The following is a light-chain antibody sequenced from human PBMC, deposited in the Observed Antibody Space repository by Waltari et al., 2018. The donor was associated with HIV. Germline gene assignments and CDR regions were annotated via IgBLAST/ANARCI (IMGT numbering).Light chain of an antibody. V-gene: IGLV1-51*01. CDR1: SSNIGNNY. Sequence: QFVLTQAPSVSAAPGQNVTISCSGSSSNIGNNYVSWYQHFPGTAPKLLIIDINKRPAGIPDRFSGAKSGTSATMDIAGLQTGDEADYYCGTWDSSLSVGLFGGGTKVTVL. CDR3: GTWDSSLSVGL. J-gene: IGLJ3*02. CDR2: DIN.